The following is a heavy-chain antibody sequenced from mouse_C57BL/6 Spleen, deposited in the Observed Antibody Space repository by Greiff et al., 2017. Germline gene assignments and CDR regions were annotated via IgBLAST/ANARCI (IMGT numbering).Heavy chain of an antibody. CDR2: IYPGSGST. CDR1: GYTFTSYW. CDR3: ARSELGRDAMDY. J-gene: IGHJ4*01. Sequence: VQLQQSGAELVKPGASVKMSCKASGYTFTSYWITWVKQRPGQGLEWFGDIYPGSGSTNYNEKFKSKATLTVDTSSSTAYMQLSSLTSEDSAIYYCARSELGRDAMDYWGQGTSVTVSS. D-gene: IGHD4-1*01. V-gene: IGHV1-55*01.